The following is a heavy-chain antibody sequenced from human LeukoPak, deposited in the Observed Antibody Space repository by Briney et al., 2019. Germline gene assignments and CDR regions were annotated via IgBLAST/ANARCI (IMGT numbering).Heavy chain of an antibody. D-gene: IGHD4-17*01. CDR1: GFTFSSDA. V-gene: IGHV3-23*01. J-gene: IGHJ4*02. CDR2: ISGSGGST. Sequence: GGSLRLSCAASGFTFSSDAMSWVRQAPGKGLEWVSAISGSGGSTYYADSVKGRFTISRDNSKNTLYLQMNSLRAEDTAVYYCAKGQRGDYFPFDYWGQGTLVTVSS. CDR3: AKGQRGDYFPFDY.